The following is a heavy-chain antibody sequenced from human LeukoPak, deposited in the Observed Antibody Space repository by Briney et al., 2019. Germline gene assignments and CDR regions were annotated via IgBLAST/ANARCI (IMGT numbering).Heavy chain of an antibody. Sequence: SETLSLTCTVSGGSISNNSYFWGWIRQPPGKGLAWIGSIYYSGSAYYNPSLKSRVTIPVDTSKNQFSLKLTSVTASDTAVYYCARHQRDVVVVPAAIRVYNWFDPWGQGTLVTVSS. CDR3: ARHQRDVVVVPAAIRVYNWFDP. CDR2: IYYSGSA. CDR1: GGSISNNSYF. J-gene: IGHJ5*02. V-gene: IGHV4-39*01. D-gene: IGHD2-2*02.